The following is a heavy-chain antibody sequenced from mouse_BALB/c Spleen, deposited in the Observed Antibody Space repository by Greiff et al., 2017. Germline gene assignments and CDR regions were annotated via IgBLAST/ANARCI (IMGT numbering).Heavy chain of an antibody. CDR2: ILPGSGST. CDR3: ARHYYGTPHWYFDV. J-gene: IGHJ1*01. D-gene: IGHD2-1*01. CDR1: GYTFSSYW. Sequence: QVQLQQSGAELMKPGASVKISCKATGYTFSSYWIEWVKQRPGHGLEWIGEILPGSGSTNYNEKFKGKATFTADTSSNTAYMQLSSLTSEDSAVYYCARHYYGTPHWYFDVWGAGTTVTVSS. V-gene: IGHV1-9*01.